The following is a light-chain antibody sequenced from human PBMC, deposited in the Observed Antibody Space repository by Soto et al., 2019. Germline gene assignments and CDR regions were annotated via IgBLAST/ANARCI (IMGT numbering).Light chain of an antibody. J-gene: IGKJ5*01. Sequence: HLTQKNTFLSASVGDRVTITCRASQAISSYLAWYQQKPGKAPKLLIYAASTLQSGVPSRFSGSRSGTEFTLTISSLQTEDFATYYCQQLKRYPTITFGQGTRLEI. CDR2: AAS. CDR3: QQLKRYPTIT. CDR1: QAISSY. V-gene: IGKV1-9*01.